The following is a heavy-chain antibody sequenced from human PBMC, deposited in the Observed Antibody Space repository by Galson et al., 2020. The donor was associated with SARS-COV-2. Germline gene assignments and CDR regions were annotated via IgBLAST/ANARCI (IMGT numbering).Heavy chain of an antibody. V-gene: IGHV4-39*07. CDR3: ARVSVAVMAYFDY. D-gene: IGHD6-19*01. CDR2: ICYTGNT. J-gene: IGHJ4*02. Sequence: SETLSLTCTVSGGSISSESHYWGWIRQPPGKGLEWIGSICYTGNTYYNASLQSRVTISVDTSKNQFFLKVNSVTAADTAVYYCARVSVAVMAYFDYWGQGTLVTVSS. CDR1: GGSISSESHY.